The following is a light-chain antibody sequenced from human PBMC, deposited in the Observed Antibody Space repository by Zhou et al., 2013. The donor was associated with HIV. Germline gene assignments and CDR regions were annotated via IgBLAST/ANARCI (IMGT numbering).Light chain of an antibody. CDR1: QSIGSW. CDR2: KAS. J-gene: IGKJ3*01. CDR3: QHYYSYPFT. Sequence: DIQMTQSPSTLSTSMGVRVSITCRASQSIGSWLAWYQQKPGKAPRLLIYKASSLESGVQSRFSGSGSGTDFTLTISCLQSEDFATYYCQHYYSYPFTFGPGTKVDIK. V-gene: IGKV1-5*03.